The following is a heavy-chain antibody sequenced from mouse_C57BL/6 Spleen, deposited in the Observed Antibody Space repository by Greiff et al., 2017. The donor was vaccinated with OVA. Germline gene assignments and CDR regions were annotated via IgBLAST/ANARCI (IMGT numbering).Heavy chain of an antibody. CDR1: GYTFTSYW. Sequence: VQLHQPGAELVMPGASVKLSCKASGYTFTSYWMHWVKQRPGQGLEWIGEIDPSDSYTNYNQKFKGKSTLTVDKSSSTAYMQLSSLTSEDSAVYYCARGGNFRDYYAMDYWGQGTSVTVSS. CDR3: ARGGNFRDYYAMDY. D-gene: IGHD2-1*01. V-gene: IGHV1-69*01. CDR2: IDPSDSYT. J-gene: IGHJ4*01.